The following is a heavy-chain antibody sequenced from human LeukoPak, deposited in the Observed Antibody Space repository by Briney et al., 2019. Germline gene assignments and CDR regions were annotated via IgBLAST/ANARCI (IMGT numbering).Heavy chain of an antibody. CDR1: GFTFSTYG. D-gene: IGHD6-6*01. Sequence: PGRSLRLSCAVSGFTFSTYGMQWVRQDPGKGLEWVAVIWYGGSNKYYADSVKGRFTISRDNSKNTLYLQMNSLRAEDTAVYYCAKDNHRIAALDYWGQGTLVTVSS. CDR2: IWYGGSNK. CDR3: AKDNHRIAALDY. J-gene: IGHJ4*02. V-gene: IGHV3-30*18.